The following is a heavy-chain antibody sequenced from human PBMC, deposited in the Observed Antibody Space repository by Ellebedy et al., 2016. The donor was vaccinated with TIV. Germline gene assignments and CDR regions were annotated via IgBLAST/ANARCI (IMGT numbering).Heavy chain of an antibody. CDR2: ISAYNGNT. D-gene: IGHD5-18*01. Sequence: AASVKVSCKASGYAFTSYGISWVRQAPGQGLEWMGWISAYNGNTNYAQKLQGRVTMTTDTSTSTAYMELRSLRSDDTAVYYCARNTPMAEYFDYWGQGTLVTVSS. J-gene: IGHJ4*02. V-gene: IGHV1-18*01. CDR1: GYAFTSYG. CDR3: ARNTPMAEYFDY.